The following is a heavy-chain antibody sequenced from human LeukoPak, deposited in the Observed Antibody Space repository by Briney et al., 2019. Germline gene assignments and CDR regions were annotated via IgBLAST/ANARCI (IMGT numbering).Heavy chain of an antibody. V-gene: IGHV3-7*01. CDR1: GFTFSSDW. CDR2: IKQDGSEK. CDR3: ERVIGRWVVVAATRAFDI. J-gene: IGHJ3*02. D-gene: IGHD2-15*01. Sequence: PGGSLRLSCAASGFTFSSDWMSWVRQAPGKGLEWVANIKQDGSEKYYVDSVKGRFTISRDNAKNSLYLQMNSLRAEDTAVYYCERVIGRWVVVAATRAFDIWGQGTMVTVSS.